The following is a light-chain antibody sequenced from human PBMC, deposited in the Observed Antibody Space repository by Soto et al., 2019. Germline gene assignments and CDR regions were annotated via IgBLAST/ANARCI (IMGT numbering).Light chain of an antibody. V-gene: IGLV2-14*03. CDR1: SSDVGAYNY. CDR2: DVR. Sequence: QSVLTQPASVSGSPGQSITISCTGTSSDVGAYNYVSWYQQHPGKAPKLMIYDVRDRPSGVSNRFSGSKSGNTASLTISGLQAEDEADYYCSSYRSSSTPVVFGGGTQLTVL. CDR3: SSYRSSSTPVV. J-gene: IGLJ2*01.